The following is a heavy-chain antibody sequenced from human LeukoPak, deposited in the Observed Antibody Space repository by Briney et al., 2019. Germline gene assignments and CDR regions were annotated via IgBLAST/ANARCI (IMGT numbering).Heavy chain of an antibody. J-gene: IGHJ4*02. CDR3: ARDRRLGARNDY. CDR2: ISSSGSTI. Sequence: PGGSLRLSCAASGFTFSDYYMSWIRQAPGKGLEWVSYISSSGSTIYYADSVKGRFTISRDNAKNSLYLQMNSLRAEDTAGYYCARDRRLGARNDYWGLGTLVTVSS. V-gene: IGHV3-11*01. D-gene: IGHD6-6*01. CDR1: GFTFSDYY.